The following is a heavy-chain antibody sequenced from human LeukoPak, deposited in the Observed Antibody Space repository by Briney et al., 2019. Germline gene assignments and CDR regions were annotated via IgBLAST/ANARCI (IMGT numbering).Heavy chain of an antibody. J-gene: IGHJ4*02. D-gene: IGHD5-12*01. CDR2: IGSSGVST. CDR3: ARTRTYSGYDWDY. V-gene: IGHV3-23*01. CDR1: GLTFSTYA. Sequence: GGALRLSCAASGLTFSTYAMSWVRQAPGKGLEWVSTIGSSGVSTYYADSVRGRFTIARDNSKNTLSLQMNSLGADDTAVYYCARTRTYSGYDWDYWGQGTLVTVSS.